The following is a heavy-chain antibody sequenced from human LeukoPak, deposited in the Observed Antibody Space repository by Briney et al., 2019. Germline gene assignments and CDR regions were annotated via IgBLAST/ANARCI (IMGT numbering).Heavy chain of an antibody. CDR1: GGSISSYY. Sequence: SETLSLTCTVSGGSISSYYWSWIRQPPGRGLEWVGYVYYSGSTNYNSSLKSRVTISVDTSKNQFSLKLSSVTAADTAVYYCARVNYYGSGSYYTPYHFDYWGQGTLVTVSS. CDR3: ARVNYYGSGSYYTPYHFDY. J-gene: IGHJ4*02. V-gene: IGHV4-59*01. D-gene: IGHD3-10*01. CDR2: VYYSGST.